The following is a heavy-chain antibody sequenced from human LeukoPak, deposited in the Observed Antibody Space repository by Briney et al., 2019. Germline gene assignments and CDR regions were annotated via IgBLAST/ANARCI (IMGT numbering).Heavy chain of an antibody. Sequence: GESLKISCKGSGYSFTSYWIGWVRQMPGKGLEWMGRIDPTDSYTNYSPSFQGHVTFSADKSISTAYLHWSSLKASDTAMYYCARHGGYYYDSSGAQNFDIWGQGTMVTVSS. J-gene: IGHJ3*02. D-gene: IGHD3-22*01. CDR3: ARHGGYYYDSSGAQNFDI. CDR2: IDPTDSYT. V-gene: IGHV5-10-1*01. CDR1: GYSFTSYW.